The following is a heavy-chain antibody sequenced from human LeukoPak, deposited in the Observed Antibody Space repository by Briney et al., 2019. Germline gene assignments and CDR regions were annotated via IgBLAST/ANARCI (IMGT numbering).Heavy chain of an antibody. CDR1: GGSFSGYY. D-gene: IGHD4-17*01. J-gene: IGHJ6*03. CDR3: ARGTRGDYVYHRGNFRRMVYYYYMDV. Sequence: PSETLSLTCAVYGGSFSGYYWSWIRQPPGKGLEWIGEINHSGSTNYNPSLKSRVTISVDTSKNQFSLKLSSVTAADTAVYYCARGTRGDYVYHRGNFRRMVYYYYMDVWGKGTTVTVSS. CDR2: INHSGST. V-gene: IGHV4-34*01.